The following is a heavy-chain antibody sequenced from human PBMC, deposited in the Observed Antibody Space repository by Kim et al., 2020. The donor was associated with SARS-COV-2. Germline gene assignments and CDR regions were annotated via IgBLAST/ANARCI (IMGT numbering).Heavy chain of an antibody. D-gene: IGHD2-15*01. CDR2: TYYRSKWYN. CDR3: ARGEVTVVVAATPDNWFDP. J-gene: IGHJ5*02. V-gene: IGHV6-1*01. CDR1: GDSVSSNSAA. Sequence: SQTLSLTCAISGDSVSSNSAAWNWIRQSPSRGLEWLGRTYYRSKWYNDYAVSVKSRITINPDTSKNQFSLQLNSVTPEDTAVYYCARGEVTVVVAATPDNWFDPWVQGTLVTVSS.